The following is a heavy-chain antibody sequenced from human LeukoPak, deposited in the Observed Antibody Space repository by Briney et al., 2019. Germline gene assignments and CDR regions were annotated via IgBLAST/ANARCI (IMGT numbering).Heavy chain of an antibody. Sequence: GGSLRLSCAASEFTFSRYWMTWVRQAPGKGLEWVSNIKKDGSNKNYVDSVKGRFTISRDNSKNSLYLQMTSLRVEDTAVYYCARDASDEHDSASRIHLDFWGRGSLVTVSS. CDR1: EFTFSRYW. CDR2: IKKDGSNK. D-gene: IGHD1/OR15-1a*01. CDR3: ARDASDEHDSASRIHLDF. V-gene: IGHV3-7*01. J-gene: IGHJ4*02.